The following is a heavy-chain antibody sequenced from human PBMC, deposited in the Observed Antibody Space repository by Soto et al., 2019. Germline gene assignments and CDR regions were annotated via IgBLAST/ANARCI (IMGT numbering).Heavy chain of an antibody. D-gene: IGHD5-18*01. Sequence: GESLESSCKGSGYSFTIYWIGWVRQMPGKGLEWMGYIYPGDSDTRYSTSFQGQVTISADKSISTAYLQWSSLKASDTAMYYCARRADGRQQLWFPSSYYYGMDVWGQGTTVTVSS. V-gene: IGHV5-51*01. CDR2: IYPGDSDT. CDR3: ARRADGRQQLWFPSSYYYGMDV. CDR1: GYSFTIYW. J-gene: IGHJ6*02.